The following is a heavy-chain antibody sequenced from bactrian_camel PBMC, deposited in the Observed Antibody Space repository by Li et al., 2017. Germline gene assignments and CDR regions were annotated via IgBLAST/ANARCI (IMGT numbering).Heavy chain of an antibody. CDR3: AADLGWCGSRPLQREFRN. CDR2: LHGDGST. D-gene: IGHD2*01. Sequence: HVQLVESGGGSVQAGGSLKLSCAASEYIFDHCGMAWYRQPPGKGRELVSRLHGDGSTTYADSVKGRFTISHVNANNTLHLQMNSLKAEDTAVYYCAADLGWCGSRPLQREFRNWGQGTQVTVS. V-gene: IGHV3S55*01. CDR1: EYIFDHCG. J-gene: IGHJ4*01.